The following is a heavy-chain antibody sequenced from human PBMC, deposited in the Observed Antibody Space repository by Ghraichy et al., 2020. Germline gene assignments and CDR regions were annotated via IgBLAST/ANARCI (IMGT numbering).Heavy chain of an antibody. CDR1: GFTFSSYA. D-gene: IGHD6-19*01. CDR2: ISSNGGST. J-gene: IGHJ4*02. V-gene: IGHV3-64D*06. CDR3: VKGRNEWLVWFSYFDY. Sequence: GGSLRLSCSASGFTFSSYAMHWVRQAPGKGLEYVSAISSNGGSTYYADSVKGRFTISRDNSKNTLYHQMSSLRAEDTAVYYCVKGRNEWLVWFSYFDYWGQGTLVTVSS.